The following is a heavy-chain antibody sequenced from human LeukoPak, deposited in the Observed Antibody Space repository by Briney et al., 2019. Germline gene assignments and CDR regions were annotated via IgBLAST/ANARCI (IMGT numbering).Heavy chain of an antibody. J-gene: IGHJ5*02. CDR3: ARANMVRGVGLFFDRNWFDP. CDR1: GYTFTGYY. D-gene: IGHD3-10*01. V-gene: IGHV1-2*02. Sequence: ASVKVSCKASGYTFTGYYMHWVRQAPGQGLEWMGWINPNSGGTNYAQKFQGRVTMTRDTSISTAYMELSGLRSDDTAVYYCARANMVRGVGLFFDRNWFDPWGQGTLVTVSS. CDR2: INPNSGGT.